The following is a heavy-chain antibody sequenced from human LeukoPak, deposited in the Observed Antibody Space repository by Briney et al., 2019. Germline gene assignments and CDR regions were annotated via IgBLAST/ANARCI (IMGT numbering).Heavy chain of an antibody. D-gene: IGHD4-17*01. V-gene: IGHV3-23*01. J-gene: IGHJ4*02. Sequence: PGGSLRLSCAASGFTFSNYAMSWVRQAPGKGLKWLSVMSGSGGSTYNADSVKGRFTISRDNSKNTLYLQMNSLRAEDTAVYYCAKAVDPAVTTNPYFDYWGQGTLVTVSS. CDR2: MSGSGGST. CDR3: AKAVDPAVTTNPYFDY. CDR1: GFTFSNYA.